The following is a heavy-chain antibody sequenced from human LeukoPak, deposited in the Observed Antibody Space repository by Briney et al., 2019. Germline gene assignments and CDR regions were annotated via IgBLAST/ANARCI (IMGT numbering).Heavy chain of an antibody. D-gene: IGHD4-17*01. CDR1: GFTFSNYA. CDR3: AKDPNGDYIGAFDF. J-gene: IGHJ3*01. CDR2: ISYDGSNK. V-gene: IGHV3-30-3*01. Sequence: GRSLRLPCAASGFTFSNYAMHWVRQAPGKGLEWVAVISYDGSNKYYADSVKGRFTISRDNSKNTLYLQMSSLRAEDTAVYYCAKDPNGDYIGAFDFWGQGTMVTVSS.